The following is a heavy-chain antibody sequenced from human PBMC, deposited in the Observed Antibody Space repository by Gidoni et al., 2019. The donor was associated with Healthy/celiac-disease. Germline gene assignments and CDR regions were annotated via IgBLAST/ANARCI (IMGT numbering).Heavy chain of an antibody. J-gene: IGHJ4*02. CDR3: AKASDATLLAAYFDY. CDR1: GFTFDDYA. CDR2: ISWNSGSI. Sequence: EVQLVESGGGLVQPGRSLRLSCAASGFTFDDYAMHWVRQAPGKGLELVSGISWNSGSIGYADSVKGRFTIARDNAKNSLYLQMNSLRAEDTDLYYCAKASDATLLAAYFDYWGQGTLVTVSS. V-gene: IGHV3-9*01.